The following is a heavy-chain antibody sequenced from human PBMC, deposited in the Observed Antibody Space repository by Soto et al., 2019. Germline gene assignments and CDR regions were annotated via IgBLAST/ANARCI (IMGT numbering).Heavy chain of an antibody. J-gene: IGHJ6*03. CDR3: ARGRRITIFGVGPDYYYMDA. CDR1: GGSISSYY. D-gene: IGHD3-3*01. Sequence: SETLSLTCTVSGGSISSYYWSWIRQPPGKGLEWIGYFYYSGSTNYNPSLKSRVTISVDTSKNQLSLKLNSVTAADTAVYYCARGRRITIFGVGPDYYYMDAWGKGTTVTVSS. CDR2: FYYSGST. V-gene: IGHV4-59*08.